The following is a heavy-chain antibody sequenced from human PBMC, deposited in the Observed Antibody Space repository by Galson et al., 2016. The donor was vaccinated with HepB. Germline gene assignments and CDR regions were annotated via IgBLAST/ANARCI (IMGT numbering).Heavy chain of an antibody. V-gene: IGHV3-30*18. CDR2: VSYGGSKN. CDR1: GFSFSNYG. D-gene: IGHD2-15*01. CDR3: AKDYCSDTCHLGRWNV. Sequence: SLRLSCAASGFSFSNYGMHWVRQAPGKGLEWVAGVSYGGSKNYYADSVKGRFTISRDNSKNTLYLQMNSLRPEDTAIYYCAKDYCSDTCHLGRWNVWGQGTPVTVSS. J-gene: IGHJ6*02.